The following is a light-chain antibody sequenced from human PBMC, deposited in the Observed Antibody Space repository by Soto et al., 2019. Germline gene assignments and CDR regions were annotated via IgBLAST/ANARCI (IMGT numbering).Light chain of an antibody. Sequence: DVQMTQSPSTLSAFVGDRVTITCRASQSVSDWLAWYQQKPGGVPKLLIYKASILQTGVPSRFSASGSGTEFTLTISGLQPDDFAIYYCQQYNAYSGTFGPGTKV. CDR1: QSVSDW. V-gene: IGKV1-5*03. CDR3: QQYNAYSGT. CDR2: KAS. J-gene: IGKJ1*01.